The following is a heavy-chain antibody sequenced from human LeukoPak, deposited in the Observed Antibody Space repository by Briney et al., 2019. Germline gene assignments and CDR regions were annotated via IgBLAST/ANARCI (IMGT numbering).Heavy chain of an antibody. J-gene: IGHJ5*02. CDR2: INPNSGGT. CDR3: ARDSGQLWFGELSGWFDP. Sequence: ASVKVSCKASGYTFNAYYMHWVRQAPGQGLEWMGRINPNSGGTDYAQRFQGRVTMTRDTSISTAYMELSSLRSEDTAVYYCARDSGQLWFGELSGWFDPWGQGTLVTVSS. D-gene: IGHD3-10*01. V-gene: IGHV1-2*02. CDR1: GYTFNAYY.